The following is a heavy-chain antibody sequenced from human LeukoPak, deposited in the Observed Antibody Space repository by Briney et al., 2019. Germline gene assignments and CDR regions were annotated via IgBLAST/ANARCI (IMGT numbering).Heavy chain of an antibody. CDR3: ARGVVPAAIGYYYYYLDV. J-gene: IGHJ6*03. V-gene: IGHV1-8*01. CDR2: INPNRGNT. Sequence: ASVNVSCNASGYTFTIYDINWVRQATGQGLEWMGVINPNRGNTVYSQKFQGRVTMTRNTSISKAHMEVRSLRSEETAVYYCARGVVPAAIGYYYYYLDVWGKGTTVSVSS. CDR1: GYTFTIYD. D-gene: IGHD2-2*01.